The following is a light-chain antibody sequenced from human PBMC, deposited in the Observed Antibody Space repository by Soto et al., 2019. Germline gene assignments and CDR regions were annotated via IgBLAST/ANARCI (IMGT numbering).Light chain of an antibody. CDR2: GAS. CDR1: QSISRY. J-gene: IGKJ1*01. V-gene: IGKV3-20*01. Sequence: IVLTQSPGTLSLSPGERTTLSCRASQSISRYLAWYQQKPGQGPRLLIYGASSRATGTPDRFSGSGSGTDFTLTINSLEPEDFALYDCQQYGSSPPTFGQGTKVDIK. CDR3: QQYGSSPPT.